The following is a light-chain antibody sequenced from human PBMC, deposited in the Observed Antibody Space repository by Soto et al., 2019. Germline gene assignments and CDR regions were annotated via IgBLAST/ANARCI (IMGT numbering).Light chain of an antibody. CDR1: QSISKY. V-gene: IGKV1-5*01. J-gene: IGKJ1*01. CDR2: AAS. Sequence: DIQMTQSPSSLSASVGDRVTITCRASQSISKYLNWYQQKPGKAPQLLIYAASSLQSGVPSRFSGSGSGTEFTLTISSLQPDDFATYYCQHYNSYSEAFGQGTKWIS. CDR3: QHYNSYSEA.